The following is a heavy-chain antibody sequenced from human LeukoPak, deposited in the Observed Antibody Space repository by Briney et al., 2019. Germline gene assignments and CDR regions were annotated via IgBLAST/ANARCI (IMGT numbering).Heavy chain of an antibody. J-gene: IGHJ4*02. CDR3: ASGYSSGWYVIDY. D-gene: IGHD6-19*01. CDR2: IKQDGSEK. V-gene: IGHV3-7*01. Sequence: PGGSLRLSCAASGFTFSTYWTSSVRQAPRKGLEWVADIKQDGSEKYCVDSVKGRFTISRDNAKNSLYLQMNSLRAEGTAVYYCASGYSSGWYVIDYWGEGTLVTVSS. CDR1: GFTFSTYW.